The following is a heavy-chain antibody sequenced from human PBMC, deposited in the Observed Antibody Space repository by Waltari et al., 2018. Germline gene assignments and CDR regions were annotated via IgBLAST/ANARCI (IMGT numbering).Heavy chain of an antibody. Sequence: QVQLQESGPGLVKPSETLSLTCTVSGGSTRTHYWRWVRQPAGKGLEWIGRIYTSGKTDYNPSFESRVTMSLDTSKNQFSLKLRSVTAADTALYYCTRGPGADAAVITSGPYHHAMGVWGQGTTVIVSS. J-gene: IGHJ6*02. CDR3: TRGPGADAAVITSGPYHHAMGV. V-gene: IGHV4-4*07. CDR2: IYTSGKT. D-gene: IGHD5-18*01. CDR1: GGSTRTHY.